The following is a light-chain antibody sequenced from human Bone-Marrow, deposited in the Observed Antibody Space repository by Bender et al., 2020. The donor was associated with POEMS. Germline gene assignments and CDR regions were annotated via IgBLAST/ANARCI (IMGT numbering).Light chain of an antibody. CDR3: AAWDDSLSGVV. CDR1: SSNTGSGYD. J-gene: IGLJ2*01. V-gene: IGLV1-44*01. CDR2: NHN. Sequence: QSVLTQPPSVSGAPGQRVTISCTGSSSNTGSGYDINWYQQLPGTAPKLLIYNHNQRPSGVPDRFSGSKSGTSASLAISRLQAYDEADYYCAAWDDSLSGVVFGGGAQLTVL.